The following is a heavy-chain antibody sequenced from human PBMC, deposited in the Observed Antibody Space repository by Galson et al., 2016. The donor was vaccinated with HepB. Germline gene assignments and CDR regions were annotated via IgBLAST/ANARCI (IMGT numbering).Heavy chain of an antibody. CDR3: ARERCTITNCYDGMDV. CDR1: GITFSNHA. CDR2: ISYDGRSK. Sequence: SLRLSCAASGITFSNHAMHWVRQAPGKGLEWVAVISYDGRSKYYADSVKGRFTLSRDNFKNTLYLKMNSLRVEDTAVFYCARERCTITNCYDGMDVWGQGTAVTVSS. J-gene: IGHJ6*02. D-gene: IGHD2-2*01. V-gene: IGHV3-30-3*01.